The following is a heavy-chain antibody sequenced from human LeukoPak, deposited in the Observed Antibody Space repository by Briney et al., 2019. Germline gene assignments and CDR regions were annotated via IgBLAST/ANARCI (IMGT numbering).Heavy chain of an antibody. D-gene: IGHD1-26*01. CDR2: SNEDGGTT. CDR1: GFTFSSNW. J-gene: IGHJ4*02. V-gene: IGHV3-74*01. CDR3: VRDLGGRSGH. Sequence: PGGSLRLSCAASGFTFSSNWMHWVRQAPGKGLVWVSRSNEDGGTTNYADSVKGRFTISRDNAKNTLYLQMNSLTAEDTAVYYCVRDLGGRSGHWGQGTLVTVSS.